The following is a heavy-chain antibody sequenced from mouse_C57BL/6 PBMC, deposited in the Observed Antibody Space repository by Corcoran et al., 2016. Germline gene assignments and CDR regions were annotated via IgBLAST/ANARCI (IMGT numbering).Heavy chain of an antibody. D-gene: IGHD2-4*01. J-gene: IGHJ4*01. CDR3: ARVGYDYDDAMDY. CDR2: IYPGSGNT. Sequence: QVQLQQSGPELVQPGASVKISCTASGYSFTSYYIHWVKQRPGPGLEWIGGIYPGSGNTKYNEKLKGKATLTADTSSSTAYMQLSSLTSEDSAVYYCARVGYDYDDAMDYWGQGTSVTVSS. V-gene: IGHV1-66*01. CDR1: GYSFTSYY.